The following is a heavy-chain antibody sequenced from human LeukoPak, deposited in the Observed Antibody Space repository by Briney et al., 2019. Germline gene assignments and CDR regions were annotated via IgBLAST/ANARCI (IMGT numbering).Heavy chain of an antibody. V-gene: IGHV3-13*01. CDR2: IGKAGDT. D-gene: IGHD5-12*01. CDR3: ARDPSGRGLDV. Sequence: GGSLRLSCTASGFTFSSYDMHWVRQVPGEGLEWVSGIGKAGDTHYPGSVKGRFTISRENGRNSLYLQMNSLRAGDTAVYYCARDPSGRGLDVWGQGTTVTVSS. J-gene: IGHJ6*02. CDR1: GFTFSSYD.